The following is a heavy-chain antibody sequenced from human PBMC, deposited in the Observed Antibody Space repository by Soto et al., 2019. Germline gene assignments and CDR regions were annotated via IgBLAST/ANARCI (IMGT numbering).Heavy chain of an antibody. CDR3: APAYGGRALY. CDR2: IYWDDSK. J-gene: IGHJ4*02. V-gene: IGHV2-5*02. CDR1: GFSLTTDRVG. D-gene: IGHD1-26*01. Sequence: QITLKESGPTLVKPTQTLTLTCTFSGFSLTTDRVGVGWIRQPPGEALEWLAVIYWDDSKTYRPSLESRLTITKDTPKNQVAPTMNNIDSLGTAKYYCAPAYGGRALYWGQGTLVTVSS.